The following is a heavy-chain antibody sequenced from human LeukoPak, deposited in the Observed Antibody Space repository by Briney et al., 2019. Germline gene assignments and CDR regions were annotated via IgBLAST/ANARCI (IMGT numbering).Heavy chain of an antibody. Sequence: GGYLRRCCAASGFTFSGCGMHLVHQAPGKRLEMVAFIHYDRSDKYYADSVKGGFTTSRDNSKNTLYLEMNSLRAEDTAVYYCVKDLGNSFDYWGQGTMVTVSS. CDR1: GFTFSGCG. CDR2: IHYDRSDK. CDR3: VKDLGNSFDY. J-gene: IGHJ4*02. V-gene: IGHV3-30*02. D-gene: IGHD4-23*01.